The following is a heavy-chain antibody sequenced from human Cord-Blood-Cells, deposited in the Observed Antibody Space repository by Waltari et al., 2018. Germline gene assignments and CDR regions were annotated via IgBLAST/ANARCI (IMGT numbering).Heavy chain of an antibody. D-gene: IGHD6-13*01. CDR2: IYYSGRT. CDR3: ARRGIAAAGDAFDI. J-gene: IGHJ3*02. CDR1: GVSIGSCSYY. V-gene: IGHV4-39*01. Sequence: QLRLQESGPGRVKPSETLSLTCTVSGVSIGSCSYYWGWIRPPPGRGLEWIGSIYYSGRTYYNPSLKSRVTISVDTSKNQFSLKLSSVTAADTAVYYCARRGIAAAGDAFDIWGQGTMVTVSS.